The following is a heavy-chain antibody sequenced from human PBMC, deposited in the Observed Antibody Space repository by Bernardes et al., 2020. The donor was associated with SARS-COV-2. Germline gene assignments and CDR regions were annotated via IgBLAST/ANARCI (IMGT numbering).Heavy chain of an antibody. CDR1: GYSFTAYV. V-gene: IGHV1-18*01. CDR2: ISASNGST. Sequence: ASVKVSCKTSGYSFTAYVIIWVRQAPGQGLESMGWISASNGSTTYAQKFQGRVTMITDTSTSTAYMELRSLRSDDTAVYYCARGLISDCSGGRCYPDYGDYFDYWGQGTLLTVSS. CDR3: ARGLISDCSGGRCYPDYGDYFDY. D-gene: IGHD2-15*01. J-gene: IGHJ4*02.